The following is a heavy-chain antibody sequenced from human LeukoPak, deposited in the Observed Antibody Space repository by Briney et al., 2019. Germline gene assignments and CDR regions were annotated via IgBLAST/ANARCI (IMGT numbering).Heavy chain of an antibody. CDR1: GYTFTSYG. D-gene: IGHD4-17*01. CDR2: ISTYNGNT. Sequence: ASVKVSCKASGYTFTSYGISWVRQAPGQGLEWMGWISTYNGNTHCAQNIQGRVTMTADVSTSTAYMELRSLRSDDTAVYYCARDPSLDYGDFYDYWGQGTLVTVSS. CDR3: ARDPSLDYGDFYDY. V-gene: IGHV1-18*01. J-gene: IGHJ4*02.